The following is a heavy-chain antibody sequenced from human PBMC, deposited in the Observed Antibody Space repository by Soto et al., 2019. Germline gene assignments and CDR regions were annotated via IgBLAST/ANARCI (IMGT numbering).Heavy chain of an antibody. J-gene: IGHJ4*02. CDR3: ASLRITASKATFDY. CDR2: IYYSGST. Sequence: SETLSLTCTVSGGSISSYYWSWIRQPPGKGLEWIGYIYYSGSTNYNPSLKSRVTISVDTSKNQFSLKLSSVTAADTAVYYCASLRITASKATFDYWGQGTLVTVSS. CDR1: GGSISSYY. V-gene: IGHV4-59*08. D-gene: IGHD1-20*01.